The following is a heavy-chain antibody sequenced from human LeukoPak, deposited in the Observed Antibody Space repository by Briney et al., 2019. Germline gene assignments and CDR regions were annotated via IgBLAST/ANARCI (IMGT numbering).Heavy chain of an antibody. CDR3: TKDGEGMDV. D-gene: IGHD7-27*01. Sequence: PGGSLRLSCAASGFTFGDYYMSWIRQAPGRGLEWISYISSSSSYTNYADSVKGRFTISRDNAKNSLFLQMNRLRADDTAVYYCTKDGEGMDVWGQGTTVTVSS. CDR2: ISSSSSYT. V-gene: IGHV3-11*05. J-gene: IGHJ6*02. CDR1: GFTFGDYY.